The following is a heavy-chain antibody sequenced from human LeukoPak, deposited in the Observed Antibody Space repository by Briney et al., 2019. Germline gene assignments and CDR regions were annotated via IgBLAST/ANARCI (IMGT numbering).Heavy chain of an antibody. CDR1: GYTFTNYG. D-gene: IGHD5-18*01. J-gene: IGHJ5*02. CDR3: ARDSSTGMASGRHDH. CDR2: ISGYNGDT. V-gene: IGHV1-18*01. Sequence: ASVKVSCKASGYTFTNYGFTWARQAPGQGLEWMGWISGYNGDTKYAQKVQGRVTLTINTSTTTAYMELRSLTFDDTAVYYCARDSSTGMASGRHDHWGQGTLVTVSS.